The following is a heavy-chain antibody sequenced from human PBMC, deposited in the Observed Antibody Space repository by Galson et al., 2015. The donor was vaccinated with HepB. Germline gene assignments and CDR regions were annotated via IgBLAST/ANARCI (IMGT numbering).Heavy chain of an antibody. CDR3: ARAPRFGELDYGMDV. CDR2: INAGNGNT. Sequence: SVKVSCKASGYTFTSYAMHWVRQAPGQRLEWMGWINAGNGNTKYSQKFQGRVTITRDTSASTAYMELSSLRSEDTAVYYCARAPRFGELDYGMDVWGQGTTVTVSS. V-gene: IGHV1-3*01. J-gene: IGHJ6*02. D-gene: IGHD3-10*01. CDR1: GYTFTSYA.